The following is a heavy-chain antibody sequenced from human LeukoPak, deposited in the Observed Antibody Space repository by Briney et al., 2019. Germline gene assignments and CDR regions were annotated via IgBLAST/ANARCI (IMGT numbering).Heavy chain of an antibody. D-gene: IGHD6-13*01. J-gene: IGHJ4*02. CDR3: ARDFFDLAAAGT. CDR2: ISAYNGNT. Sequence: ASVKVSCKGSGYTFTSYGITWVRQAPGQGLEWMGWISAYNGNTNYAQKFQGRVTMTTDTSTSTAYMELRSLGSDDTAVYYCARDFFDLAAAGTWGQGTLVTVSS. V-gene: IGHV1-18*01. CDR1: GYTFTSYG.